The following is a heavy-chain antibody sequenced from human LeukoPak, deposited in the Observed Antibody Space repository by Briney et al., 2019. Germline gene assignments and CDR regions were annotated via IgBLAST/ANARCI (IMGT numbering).Heavy chain of an antibody. Sequence: GGTLRLSCAASGFTFSDYGMSWVRQAPGKGLEWVSTISDGGSITYYADSVKGRFTISRDNSKNTLLLQMNSLRAEDTAVYYCAKSRGSGSKMARGVNFDYWGQGTLVTVSS. CDR1: GFTFSDYG. CDR3: AKSRGSGSKMARGVNFDY. V-gene: IGHV3-23*01. D-gene: IGHD3-10*01. CDR2: ISDGGSIT. J-gene: IGHJ4*02.